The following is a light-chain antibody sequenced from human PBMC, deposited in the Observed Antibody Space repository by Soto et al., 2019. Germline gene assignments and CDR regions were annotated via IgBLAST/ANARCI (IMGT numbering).Light chain of an antibody. CDR1: SSNIGSNA. V-gene: IGLV1-44*01. Sequence: QSVLTQPPSASGIPGQRVTISCSGSSSNIGSNAVNWYQQLPGTAPKLLIYSTNQRPSGVPDRFSGSKSGTSASLAISGLQSDDEADYYCAAWDDSLNGPVLGGGTKLTVL. CDR2: STN. CDR3: AAWDDSLNGPV. J-gene: IGLJ2*01.